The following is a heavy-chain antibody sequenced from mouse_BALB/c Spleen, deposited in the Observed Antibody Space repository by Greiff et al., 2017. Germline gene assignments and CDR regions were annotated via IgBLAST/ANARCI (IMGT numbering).Heavy chain of an antibody. CDR2: IDPANGNT. Sequence: EVQLQQSGAELVKPGASVKLSCTASGFNIKDTYMHWVKQRPEQGLEWIGRIDPANGNTKYDPKFQGKATITADTSSNTAYLQLSSLTSEDTAVYYCASGTGTPYYAMDYWGQGTSVTVSS. V-gene: IGHV14-3*02. CDR3: ASGTGTPYYAMDY. J-gene: IGHJ4*01. CDR1: GFNIKDTY. D-gene: IGHD4-1*01.